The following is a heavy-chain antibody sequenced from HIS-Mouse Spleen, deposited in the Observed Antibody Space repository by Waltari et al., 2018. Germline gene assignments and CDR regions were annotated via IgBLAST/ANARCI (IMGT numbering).Heavy chain of an antibody. V-gene: IGHV4-39*07. J-gene: IGHJ2*01. CDR3: AREIPYSSSWYDWYFDL. CDR1: GGPISRSSYY. CDR2: IYYSGST. D-gene: IGHD6-13*01. Sequence: QLQLQESGPGLVKPSEPLSLTGTVSGGPISRSSYYWGWIRPPPGKGLEWIGSIYYSGSTYYNPSLKSRVTISVDTSKNQFSLKLSSVTAADTAVYYCAREIPYSSSWYDWYFDLWGRGTLVTVSS.